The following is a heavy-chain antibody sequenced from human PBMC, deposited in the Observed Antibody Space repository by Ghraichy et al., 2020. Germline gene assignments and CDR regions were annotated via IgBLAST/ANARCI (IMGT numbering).Heavy chain of an antibody. Sequence: ETLSLTCTVSGGSISSYYWSWIRQPAGKGLEWIGRIYTSGSTNYNPSLKSRVTMSVDTSKNQFSLKLSSVTAADTAVYYCARDQRDYYGSGSYYYWFDPWGQGTLVTVSS. V-gene: IGHV4-4*07. CDR1: GGSISSYY. D-gene: IGHD3-10*01. J-gene: IGHJ5*02. CDR2: IYTSGST. CDR3: ARDQRDYYGSGSYYYWFDP.